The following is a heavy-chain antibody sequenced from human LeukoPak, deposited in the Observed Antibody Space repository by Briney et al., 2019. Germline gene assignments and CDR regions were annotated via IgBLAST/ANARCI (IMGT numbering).Heavy chain of an antibody. D-gene: IGHD3/OR15-3a*01. CDR3: ARTRTLDI. CDR2: IYYSGST. CDR1: GGSISSYY. J-gene: IGHJ3*02. Sequence: MSSETLSLTCTVSGGSISSYYWSWIPQPPGKGLEWIGYIYYSGSTNHNPSLKSRVTISVDTSKNQFSLTLSSVTAADTAVYYCARTRTLDIWGQGTMVTVSS. V-gene: IGHV4-59*01.